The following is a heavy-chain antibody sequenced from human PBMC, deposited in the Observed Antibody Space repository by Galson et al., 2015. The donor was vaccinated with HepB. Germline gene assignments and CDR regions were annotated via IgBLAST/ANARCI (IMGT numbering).Heavy chain of an antibody. J-gene: IGHJ4*02. V-gene: IGHV3-11*06. D-gene: IGHD6-13*01. CDR3: ARVAAAAGTGNYFDY. CDR1: GFTFSSYA. Sequence: SLRLSCAASGFTFSSYAMSWVRQAPGKGLEWVSYIGSSSSYTNYADSVKGRFTISRDNAKNSLYLQMNSLRAEDTAVYYCARVAAAAGTGNYFDYWGQGTLVTVSS. CDR2: IGSSSSYT.